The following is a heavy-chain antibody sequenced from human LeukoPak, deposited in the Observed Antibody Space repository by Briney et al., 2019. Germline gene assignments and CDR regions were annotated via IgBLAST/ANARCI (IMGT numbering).Heavy chain of an antibody. CDR3: ARPAPGGYYDSSGYGY. Sequence: SETLSLTCAVYGGSFSGYYWSWIRQPPGKGLEWIGEINHSGSTNYNPSLKSRVTISVDTSKNQFSLKLSSVTAADTAVYSCARPAPGGYYDSSGYGYWGQGTLVTVSS. V-gene: IGHV4-34*01. CDR2: INHSGST. D-gene: IGHD3-22*01. CDR1: GGSFSGYY. J-gene: IGHJ4*02.